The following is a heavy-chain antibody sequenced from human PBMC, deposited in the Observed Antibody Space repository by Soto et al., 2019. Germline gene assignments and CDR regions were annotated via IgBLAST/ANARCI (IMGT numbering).Heavy chain of an antibody. Sequence: PGGSLRLSCAASGFTFSSYAMHWVRQAPGKGLEWVAVISYDGSNKYYADSVKGRFTISRDNSKNTLYLQMNSLRAEDTAVYYCARDLQITGTTAGQLVYWGQGTLVTVSS. CDR2: ISYDGSNK. CDR1: GFTFSSYA. V-gene: IGHV3-30-3*01. J-gene: IGHJ4*02. CDR3: ARDLQITGTTAGQLVY. D-gene: IGHD1-7*01.